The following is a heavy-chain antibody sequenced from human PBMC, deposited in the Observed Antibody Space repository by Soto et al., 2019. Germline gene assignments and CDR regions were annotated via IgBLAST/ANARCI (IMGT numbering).Heavy chain of an antibody. V-gene: IGHV4-34*01. Sequence: SETLALTCAVSGGSFSGYYWSWIRQPPGKGLEWIGEINHSGSTNFNPSLKSRVTISVDTSKNQFSLKLSSVTAADTAVYYCARGLRQQLAYYHYYYYMDVWGKGTTVTVSS. CDR2: INHSGST. D-gene: IGHD6-13*01. CDR1: GGSFSGYY. J-gene: IGHJ6*03. CDR3: ARGLRQQLAYYHYYYYMDV.